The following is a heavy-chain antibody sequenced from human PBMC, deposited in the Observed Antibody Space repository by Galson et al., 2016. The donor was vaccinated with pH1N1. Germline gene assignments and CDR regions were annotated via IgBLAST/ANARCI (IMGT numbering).Heavy chain of an antibody. CDR3: ARRLGHSFGYSRRDALDI. CDR2: IYPGDSDT. CDR1: GYSFSNYW. J-gene: IGHJ3*02. Sequence: QSGAEVKQPGESLKISCKASGYSFSNYWIAWVRQMPGKGLEWMGTIYPGDSDTKYSPSFQGQVTISADKSITTAYLQLSSLKASDTAMYYWARRLGHSFGYSRRDALDIGGQGTMVAVSP. D-gene: IGHD5-18*01. V-gene: IGHV5-51*03.